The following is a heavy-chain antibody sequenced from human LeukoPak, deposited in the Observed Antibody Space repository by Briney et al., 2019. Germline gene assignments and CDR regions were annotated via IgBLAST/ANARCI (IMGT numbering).Heavy chain of an antibody. V-gene: IGHV3-23*01. CDR3: AKDHDGYNPDY. CDR1: GFTFSSYA. D-gene: IGHD5-24*01. J-gene: IGHJ4*02. CDR2: ISDSGTHI. Sequence: GGSLRLSCAASGFTFSSYAMSWVRQAPGEGLEWVSSISDSGTHIYYADSVKGRFTISRDNSKNTVYLQMNSLRAEDTAVYYCAKDHDGYNPDYWGQGTLVSVSS.